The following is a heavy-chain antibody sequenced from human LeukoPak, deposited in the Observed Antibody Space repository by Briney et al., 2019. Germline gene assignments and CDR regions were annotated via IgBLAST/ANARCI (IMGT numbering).Heavy chain of an antibody. CDR2: IFHGSP. CDR3: ARMTTVTWYYFDN. CDR1: GGSISSYY. D-gene: IGHD4-17*01. Sequence: SETLSLTCTVSGGSISSYYWSWIRQPPGKGLEWVGYIFHGSPYSNPSLKSRVTILVDKSKNQFSLKLSSVTAADTAVYYCARMTTVTWYYFDNWGQGTLVTVSS. J-gene: IGHJ4*02. V-gene: IGHV4-59*12.